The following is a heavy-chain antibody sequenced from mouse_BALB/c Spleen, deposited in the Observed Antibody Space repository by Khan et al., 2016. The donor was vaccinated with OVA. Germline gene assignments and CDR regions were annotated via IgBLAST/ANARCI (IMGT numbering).Heavy chain of an antibody. D-gene: IGHD1-2*01. CDR2: ISYSGAT. CDR1: GYSITSNYA. J-gene: IGHJ4*01. Sequence: EVQLQESGPSLVKPSQSLSLTCTVTGYSITSNYAWSWIRQFPGSKLEWMGYISYSGATNYNPSLKSRISVTRDTSEKPFFLQLTHVTTEATATSFCARQNYYGCALGYWGQGTSVTVSS. V-gene: IGHV3-2*02. CDR3: ARQNYYGCALGY.